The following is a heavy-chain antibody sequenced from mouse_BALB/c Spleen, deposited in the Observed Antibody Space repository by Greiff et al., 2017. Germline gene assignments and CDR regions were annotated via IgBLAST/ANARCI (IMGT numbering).Heavy chain of an antibody. V-gene: IGHV3-8*02. Sequence: EVKLQESGPSLVKPSQTLSLTCSVTGDSITSGYWNWIRKFPGNKLEYMGYISYSGSTYYNPSLKSRISITRDTSKNQYYLQLNSVTTEDTATYYCAWWGLLRGYFDYWGQGTTLTVSS. D-gene: IGHD1-1*01. CDR1: GDSITSGY. J-gene: IGHJ2*01. CDR3: AWWGLLRGYFDY. CDR2: ISYSGST.